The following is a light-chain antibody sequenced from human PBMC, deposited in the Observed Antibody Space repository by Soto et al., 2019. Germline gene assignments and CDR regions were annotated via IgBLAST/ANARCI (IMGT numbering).Light chain of an antibody. V-gene: IGKV3-15*01. J-gene: IGKJ5*01. CDR2: RAS. CDR3: QQYSSSPS. Sequence: EVLMTQSPDTLYVSPGERVTLSCRASQSVSDKLAWYQQKPGQGPRLLVYRASTRTLGIPARFSGSGSGTEFTLTIGSLQSEDFAVYYCQQYSSSPSFGQGTRLEIK. CDR1: QSVSDK.